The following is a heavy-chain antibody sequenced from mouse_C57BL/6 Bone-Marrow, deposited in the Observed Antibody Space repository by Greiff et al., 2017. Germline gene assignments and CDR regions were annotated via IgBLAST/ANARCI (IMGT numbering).Heavy chain of an antibody. V-gene: IGHV8-12*01. D-gene: IGHD1-1*01. CDR1: GFSLSTSGMG. Sequence: QVTLKESGPGILQSSQTLSLNCSFSGFSLSTSGMGVSWIRQPSGKGLEWLAHIYWDDDKRYNPSLKSRLTISKDTSRNQVFLKITSVDTADTATYYCARREDYFYFDYWGQGTTLTVSS. CDR2: IYWDDDK. J-gene: IGHJ2*01. CDR3: ARREDYFYFDY.